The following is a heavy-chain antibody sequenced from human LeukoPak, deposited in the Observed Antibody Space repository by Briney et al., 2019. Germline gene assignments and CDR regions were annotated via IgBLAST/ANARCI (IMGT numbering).Heavy chain of an antibody. J-gene: IGHJ4*02. Sequence: ASVKVSCKASGYTFTSYGISWVRQAPGRGLEWMGWISAYNGNTNYAQKLQGRVTMTTDTSTSTAYMELRSLRSDDTALYYCAAQYYYDSSGYYYWGQGTLVTVSS. D-gene: IGHD3-22*01. V-gene: IGHV1-18*01. CDR2: ISAYNGNT. CDR1: GYTFTSYG. CDR3: AAQYYYDSSGYYY.